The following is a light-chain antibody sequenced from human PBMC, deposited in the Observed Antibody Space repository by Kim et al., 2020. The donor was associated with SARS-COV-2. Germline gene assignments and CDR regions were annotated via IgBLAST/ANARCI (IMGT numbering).Light chain of an antibody. J-gene: IGLJ3*02. Sequence: GKTVTISCTGSSGSIASNYVQWYQQRPGSAPTTVIYEDNQRPSGVPDRFSGSIDSSSNSASLTISGLKTEDEADYCCQSSDSSNWMFGGGTQLTVL. V-gene: IGLV6-57*02. CDR3: QSSDSSNWM. CDR1: SGSIASNY. CDR2: EDN.